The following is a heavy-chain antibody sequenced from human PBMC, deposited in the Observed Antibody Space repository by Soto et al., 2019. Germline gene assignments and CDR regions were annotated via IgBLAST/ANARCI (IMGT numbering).Heavy chain of an antibody. CDR3: AKASIAARRPFDY. CDR2: ISGSGGST. Sequence: GGSLRLSCAASGVTFSSYAMSWVRQAPGKGLEWVSAISGSGGSTYYADSVKGRFAISRDNSKNTLYLQMNSLRAEDTAVYYCAKASIAARRPFDYWGQGTLVTVSS. J-gene: IGHJ4*02. CDR1: GVTFSSYA. D-gene: IGHD6-6*01. V-gene: IGHV3-23*01.